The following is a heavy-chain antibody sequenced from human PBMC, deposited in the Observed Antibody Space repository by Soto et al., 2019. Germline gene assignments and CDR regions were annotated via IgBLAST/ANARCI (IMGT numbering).Heavy chain of an antibody. J-gene: IGHJ4*02. CDR1: GYSFTDYW. V-gene: IGHV5-51*01. D-gene: IGHD6-6*01. CDR3: ARDALSSSPSFDY. CDR2: IYPGDSDT. Sequence: GESLKISCKASGYSFTDYWIGWVRQMPGKGLEWMGIIYPGDSDTKYSPSFQGQVTMSADKSISTAYLQWNSLKASDTAMYYWARDALSSSPSFDYWGQGTLVTVSS.